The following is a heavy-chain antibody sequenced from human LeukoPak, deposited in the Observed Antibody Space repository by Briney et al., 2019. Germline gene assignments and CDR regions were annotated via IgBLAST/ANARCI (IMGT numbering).Heavy chain of an antibody. V-gene: IGHV4-59*01. Sequence: SETLSLNCTVSGGSISSYYWSWIRQPPGKGLEWIGYIYYSGSTNYNPSLKSRVTISVDTSKNQFSLKLSSVTAADTAVYYCARGGSSSWYPVPEYFQHWGQGTLVTVSS. CDR1: GGSISSYY. J-gene: IGHJ1*01. CDR2: IYYSGST. CDR3: ARGGSSSWYPVPEYFQH. D-gene: IGHD6-13*01.